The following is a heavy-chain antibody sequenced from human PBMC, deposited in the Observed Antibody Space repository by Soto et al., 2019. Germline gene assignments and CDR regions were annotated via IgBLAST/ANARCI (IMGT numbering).Heavy chain of an antibody. J-gene: IGHJ4*02. V-gene: IGHV4-38-2*01. Sequence: FIQQPPGKGLEWRGTTYYGASSYYNPALRSRITILLDASTNQVSLKLSSVTAADTAFYFCERAAEGARWQATDSWGQGILVTV. CDR2: TYYGASS. CDR3: ERAAEGARWQATDS.